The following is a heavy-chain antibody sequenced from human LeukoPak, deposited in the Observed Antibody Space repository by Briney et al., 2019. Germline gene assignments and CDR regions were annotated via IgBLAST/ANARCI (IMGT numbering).Heavy chain of an antibody. CDR1: GVTFSSYA. CDR3: ATVGGVAAIGPLG. D-gene: IGHD6-13*01. J-gene: IGHJ4*02. Sequence: PGGSLRLSCAASGVTFSSYALTWLRQAPGKGLEWVSTITGSGATTYYADSVKGRFTISKDNSQNTLYLQLNSLRADDTAVYYCATVGGVAAIGPLGWGQGTLVTVSS. V-gene: IGHV3-23*01. CDR2: ITGSGATT.